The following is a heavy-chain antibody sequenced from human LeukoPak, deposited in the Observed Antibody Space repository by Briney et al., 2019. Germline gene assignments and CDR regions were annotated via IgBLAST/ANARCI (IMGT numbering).Heavy chain of an antibody. CDR3: AKDSGNSGWYVDN. J-gene: IGHJ4*02. D-gene: IGHD6-19*01. Sequence: GGSLRLSCAASGFTFGSYAMSWVRQAPGQGLEWVSSISSSGIGTYYADSVKGRFTLSRDNSKNTLYLQMSSLRAEDTAVYYCAKDSGNSGWYVDNWGQGTLVTVSS. CDR1: GFTFGSYA. CDR2: ISSSGIGT. V-gene: IGHV3-23*01.